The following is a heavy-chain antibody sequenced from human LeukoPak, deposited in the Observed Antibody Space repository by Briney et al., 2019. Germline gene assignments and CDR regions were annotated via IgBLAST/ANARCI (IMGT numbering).Heavy chain of an antibody. D-gene: IGHD3-3*01. J-gene: IGHJ4*02. CDR2: IRYDGSNK. V-gene: IGHV3-30*02. CDR3: AKDSRFLERFHIDY. Sequence: GGSLRLSCAASRFTFSSYGMHWVRQAPGKGLEWVAFIRYDGSNKYYADSVKGRFTISRDNSKNTLYLQMNSLRAEDTAVYYCAKDSRFLERFHIDYWGQGTLVTVSS. CDR1: RFTFSSYG.